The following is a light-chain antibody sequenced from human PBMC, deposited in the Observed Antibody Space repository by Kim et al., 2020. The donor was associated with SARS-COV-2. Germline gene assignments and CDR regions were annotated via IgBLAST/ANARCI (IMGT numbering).Light chain of an antibody. V-gene: IGKV1-27*01. CDR1: QGIGTF. CDR3: QRYDNAPRT. J-gene: IGKJ5*01. CDR2: AAS. Sequence: ASVGDRVTITCRASQGIGTFLAWYQQKPGKVPKLLIYAASTLQSGVPSRFSGSGSGTDFTLTISSLQPEDIATYYCQRYDNAPRTFGQGTRLEIK.